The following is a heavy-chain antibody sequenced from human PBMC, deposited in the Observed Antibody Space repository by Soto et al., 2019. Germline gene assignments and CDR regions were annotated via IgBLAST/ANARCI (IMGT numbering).Heavy chain of an antibody. CDR3: ARDLVYNFNWFDP. CDR2: IIPIFGTA. V-gene: IGHV1-69*13. Sequence: GASVKVSCKASGGTFSSYAISWVRQAPGQGLEWMGGIIPIFGTANYAQKFQGRVTITADESTSTAYMELSSLRSEDTAVYYCARDLVYNFNWFDPWGQGTLVTVSS. D-gene: IGHD1-20*01. CDR1: GGTFSSYA. J-gene: IGHJ5*02.